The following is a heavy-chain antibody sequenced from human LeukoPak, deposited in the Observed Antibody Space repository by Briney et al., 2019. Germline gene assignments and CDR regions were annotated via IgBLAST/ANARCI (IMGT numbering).Heavy chain of an antibody. D-gene: IGHD4-23*01. Sequence: SETLSLTCTVSGGSVTYTNYYWGWIRQPPGKGLQWIGVIYYNGKTYYNPSLKSRVTVAVDTSKNQFSLKLSSVTAADTAVYYCASPHVMTTVVNDAFDIWGQGTMVTVSS. CDR1: GGSVTYTNYY. V-gene: IGHV4-39*01. CDR3: ASPHVMTTVVNDAFDI. J-gene: IGHJ3*02. CDR2: IYYNGKT.